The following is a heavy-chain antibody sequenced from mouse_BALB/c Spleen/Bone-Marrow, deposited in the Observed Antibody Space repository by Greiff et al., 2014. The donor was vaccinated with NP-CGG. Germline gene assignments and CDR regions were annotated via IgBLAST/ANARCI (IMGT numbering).Heavy chain of an antibody. D-gene: IGHD2-14*01. CDR3: ARHHRYAYYFDY. CDR1: GYTFTNSW. V-gene: IGHV1S130*01. Sequence: VKLMESGSVLVRSGASVKLSCKASGYTFTNSWIHWAKQRPGQGLEWIGEIHPNSGNTNFNEKFKVKATLTVDTSSSTAYVDLSSLTAEDSAVYYCARHHRYAYYFDYWGQGTTLTVSS. J-gene: IGHJ2*01. CDR2: IHPNSGNT.